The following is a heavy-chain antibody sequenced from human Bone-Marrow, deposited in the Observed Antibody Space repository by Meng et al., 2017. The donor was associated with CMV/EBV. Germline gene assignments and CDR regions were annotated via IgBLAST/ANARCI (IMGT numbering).Heavy chain of an antibody. D-gene: IGHD1-26*01. J-gene: IGHJ3*02. CDR3: ARVEWELLAGAFDI. CDR2: IYYSGST. Sequence: SETLSLTCTVSGGSISSSSYYWGWIRQPPGKGLEWIGSIYYSGSTYYNPSLKSRVTISVDTPKNQFSLKLSSVTAADTAVYYCARVEWELLAGAFDIWGQGTRVTVSS. V-gene: IGHV4-39*07. CDR1: GGSISSSSYY.